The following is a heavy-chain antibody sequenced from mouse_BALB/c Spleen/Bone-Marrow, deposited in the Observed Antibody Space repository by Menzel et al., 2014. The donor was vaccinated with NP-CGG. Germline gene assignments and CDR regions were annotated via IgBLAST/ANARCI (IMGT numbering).Heavy chain of an antibody. CDR2: IFPGSGNT. J-gene: IGHJ4*01. Sequence: LVESGPELVKPGASVKISCKASGYSFTSYYIHWVKQRPGQGLEWIGWIFPGSGNTKYNEKFKGKATLTADTSSSTAYMQLSSLTSEDSAVDFCARHGNLRNYYAMDYWGQGTSVTVSS. CDR3: ARHGNLRNYYAMDY. D-gene: IGHD2-1*01. CDR1: GYSFTSYY. V-gene: IGHV1-66*01.